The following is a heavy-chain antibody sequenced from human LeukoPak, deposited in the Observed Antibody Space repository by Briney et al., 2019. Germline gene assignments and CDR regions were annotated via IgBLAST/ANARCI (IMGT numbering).Heavy chain of an antibody. CDR3: ARAGIAAAGTGN. CDR2: MNPNSGNT. D-gene: IGHD6-13*01. Sequence: ASVKVSCKASGFTFTSYDINWVRQATGQGLEWMGWMNPNSGNTGYAQKFQGRVTMTRNTSISTAYMELSSLRSEDTAVYYCARAGIAAAGTGNWGQGTLVTVSS. V-gene: IGHV1-8*01. J-gene: IGHJ4*02. CDR1: GFTFTSYD.